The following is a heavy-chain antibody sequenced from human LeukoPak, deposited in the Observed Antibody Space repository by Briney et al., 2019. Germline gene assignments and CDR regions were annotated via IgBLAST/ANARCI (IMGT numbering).Heavy chain of an antibody. V-gene: IGHV4-39*01. Sequence: SETLSLTCTVPGGSISSSSYYWGWIRQPPGKGLEWIGNMYYSGSIYYNPSLKSRVTISVDTSKNQFSLNLNSVTAADTAVYYCARRTGYSYGFSHWGPGTMLTVSS. CDR1: GGSISSSSYY. J-gene: IGHJ4*02. CDR3: ARRTGYSYGFSH. D-gene: IGHD5-18*01. CDR2: MYYSGSI.